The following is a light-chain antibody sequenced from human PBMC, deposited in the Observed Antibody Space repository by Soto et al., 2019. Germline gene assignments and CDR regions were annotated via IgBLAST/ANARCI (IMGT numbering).Light chain of an antibody. CDR1: QSVFYSSNNKNY. Sequence: DIVLTQSPDSLAVSLGERATINCKSSQSVFYSSNNKNYLAWYQQKLGQPPKLLIYWASTRESGVPDRFSGSGSGTDFTLTISSLQAEDVEVYFCQQYYSTPFTFGQGTQLEIK. CDR3: QQYYSTPFT. CDR2: WAS. J-gene: IGKJ2*01. V-gene: IGKV4-1*01.